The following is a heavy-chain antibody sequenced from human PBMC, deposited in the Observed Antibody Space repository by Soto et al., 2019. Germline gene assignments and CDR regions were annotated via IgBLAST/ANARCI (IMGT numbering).Heavy chain of an antibody. CDR2: VSYDEITK. V-gene: IGHV3-30*18. D-gene: IGHD5-18*01. J-gene: IGHJ4*02. CDR3: AKPLGLLRRAMAQGSDY. Sequence: QVQLVESGGGVVQPGRSLRLSCAASGFTFSSYGMNWVRQAPGKGLEWVAVVSYDEITKYYADSVKGRFTISRHNSKNTAYLQMNSLRPEDTAVYYCAKPLGLLRRAMAQGSDYWGQGTLVTVSS. CDR1: GFTFSSYG.